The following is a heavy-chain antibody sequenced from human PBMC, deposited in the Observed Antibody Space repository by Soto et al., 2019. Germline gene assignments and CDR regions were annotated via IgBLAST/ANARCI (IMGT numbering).Heavy chain of an antibody. V-gene: IGHV3-7*01. CDR2: IRHDGSEK. D-gene: IGHD3-16*01. J-gene: IGHJ3*01. Sequence: PGGSLRLSCTASRFTFSVYWMSWVRQAPGKGLEWVANIRHDGSEKFYVDSVKGRFTVSRDNAKNSLYLQLNSLRAEDTAVYYCARDTLSAFDVWGQGTMVTVSS. CDR3: ARDTLSAFDV. CDR1: RFTFSVYW.